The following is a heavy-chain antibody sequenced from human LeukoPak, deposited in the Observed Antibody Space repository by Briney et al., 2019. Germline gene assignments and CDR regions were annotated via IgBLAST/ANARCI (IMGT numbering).Heavy chain of an antibody. D-gene: IGHD2-21*01. J-gene: IGHJ4*02. CDR2: LSGSGGCT. CDR3: AKGHSPFDY. V-gene: IGHV3-23*01. Sequence: GGSLRLSCAASGFTFSSYAMSWVRQTSGKGLEWVSALSGSGGCTYYADSVKGRFTISRDNSKNTLYLQMNSLRAEDTAVYYCAKGHSPFDYWGQGTLVTVSS. CDR1: GFTFSSYA.